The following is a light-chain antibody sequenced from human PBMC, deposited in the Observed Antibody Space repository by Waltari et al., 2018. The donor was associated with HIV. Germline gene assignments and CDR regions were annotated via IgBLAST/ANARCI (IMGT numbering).Light chain of an antibody. CDR3: GTWDNSLRAGV. V-gene: IGLV1-51*02. Sequence: QSVVTQPPSVSAAPGQRVTISCSGSTSNIANTYVSCYLQLPGSPPKLLIYETPKRPSGNPDRFAGSKAGTTATLGITGLQTGDEAVYYCGTWDNSLRAGVFGGGTKLTVL. J-gene: IGLJ2*01. CDR2: ETP. CDR1: TSNIANTY.